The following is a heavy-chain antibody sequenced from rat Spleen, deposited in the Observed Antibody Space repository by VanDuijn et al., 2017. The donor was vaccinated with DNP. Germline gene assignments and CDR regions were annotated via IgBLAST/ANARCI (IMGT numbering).Heavy chain of an antibody. CDR1: GFIFSDYN. CDR3: ARHTLGINPYFDY. D-gene: IGHD1-9*01. Sequence: EVQLVETGGGLVQPGNSLKLSCAASGFIFSDYNMAWVRQAPKTGLEWVASISGGGGNTYYRDSVKGRFSLSRDNAKSTLYLQMDSLRSEDTATYYCARHTLGINPYFDYWGQGVMVTVSS. V-gene: IGHV5-25*01. J-gene: IGHJ2*01. CDR2: ISGGGGNT.